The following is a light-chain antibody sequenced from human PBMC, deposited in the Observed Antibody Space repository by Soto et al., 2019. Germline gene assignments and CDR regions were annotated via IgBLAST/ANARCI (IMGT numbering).Light chain of an antibody. CDR3: AAWDDSLSGLVV. CDR1: SSNIGSNY. Sequence: QSVLTQPPSASGTPGQRVTISCSGSSSNIGSNYVYWYLQLPGTAPKLLIYRNNQRPSGVPDRFSGSKSGTSASLAISGLRSEDESDYYCAAWDDSLSGLVVFGGGTKLTV. J-gene: IGLJ2*01. V-gene: IGLV1-47*01. CDR2: RNN.